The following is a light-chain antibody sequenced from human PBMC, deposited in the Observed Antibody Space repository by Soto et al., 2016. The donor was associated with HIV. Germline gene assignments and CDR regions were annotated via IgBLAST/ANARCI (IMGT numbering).Light chain of an antibody. CDR1: NLGNKY. CDR2: QDS. Sequence: SFELSQPPSLSVSPGQTASITCSGENLGNKYVCWYQQKPGQSPVLVIHQDSERPSGIPERFSGSNSGNTATLTISGTQPLDEADYYCQAYDSSAVVFGGGTKLTVL. J-gene: IGLJ2*01. V-gene: IGLV3-1*01. CDR3: QAYDSSAVV.